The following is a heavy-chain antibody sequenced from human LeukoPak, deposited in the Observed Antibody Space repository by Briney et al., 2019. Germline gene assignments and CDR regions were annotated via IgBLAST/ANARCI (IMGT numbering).Heavy chain of an antibody. V-gene: IGHV4-38-2*02. J-gene: IGHJ3*02. Sequence: PSETLSLTCIVSGYSITSGYYWGWIRQPPGKGLEWIGSIYYSGSTYYNPSLKSRVTISVDTSKNQFSLKLSSVTAADTAVYYCARRYESDAFDIWGQGTMVTVSS. D-gene: IGHD3-16*01. CDR3: ARRYESDAFDI. CDR2: IYYSGST. CDR1: GYSITSGYY.